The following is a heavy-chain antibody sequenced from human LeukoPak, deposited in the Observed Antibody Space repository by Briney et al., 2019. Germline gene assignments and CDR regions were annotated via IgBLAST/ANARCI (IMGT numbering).Heavy chain of an antibody. CDR2: INWNGGST. CDR3: ATAGAGYYGDLVID. D-gene: IGHD4-17*01. CDR1: GFTFDDYG. J-gene: IGHJ4*02. Sequence: PGGSLRLSCAAFGFTFDDYGMSWLRQAPGKGLEWVSGINWNGGSTGYADSVKGRFTISRDNAKNSLYLQMNSLRAEDMALYYGATAGAGYYGDLVIDWSKGTLVTVFS. V-gene: IGHV3-20*04.